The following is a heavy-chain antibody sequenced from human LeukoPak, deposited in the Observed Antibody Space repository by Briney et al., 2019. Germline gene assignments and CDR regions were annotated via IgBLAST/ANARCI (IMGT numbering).Heavy chain of an antibody. Sequence: SETLSLTCTVSGGSISTSTYYWSWIRQPPGKGLEWIGYIFYRGSTNYNPSLKSRVTISIDTSKNQFSLKLSSVTAADTAVYYCARRGADDYGDYGFDYWGQGTLVTVSS. V-gene: IGHV4-61*05. CDR1: GGSISTSTYY. D-gene: IGHD4-17*01. CDR3: ARRGADDYGDYGFDY. CDR2: IFYRGST. J-gene: IGHJ4*02.